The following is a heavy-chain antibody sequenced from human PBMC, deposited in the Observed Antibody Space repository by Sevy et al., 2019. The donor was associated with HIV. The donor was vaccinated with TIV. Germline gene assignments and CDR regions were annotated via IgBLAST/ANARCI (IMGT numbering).Heavy chain of an antibody. CDR1: GFTFSSYG. CDR3: AREKIEVGSAFDI. CDR2: IRFDGSNR. V-gene: IGHV3-33*01. J-gene: IGHJ3*02. D-gene: IGHD3-22*01. Sequence: GGSLRLSCAASGFTFSSYGMHWVRQAPGKGLEWVALIRFDGSNRLYADSVKGRFTFSRDNSKNTLYLQRNSLRAEDTAIYYCAREKIEVGSAFDIWGPGTLVTVSS.